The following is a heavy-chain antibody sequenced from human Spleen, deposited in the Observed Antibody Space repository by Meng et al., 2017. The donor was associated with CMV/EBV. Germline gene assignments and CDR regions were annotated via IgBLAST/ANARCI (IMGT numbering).Heavy chain of an antibody. V-gene: IGHV3-53*01. D-gene: IGHD4-11*01. CDR2: IYSGGST. J-gene: IGHJ6*02. Sequence: GESLKISCAASGFIVSSNYMTWVRQAPGKGLEWVSLIYSGGSTYYADSVKGRFTISRDIPKNTLYLQMNSLKTEDTAVYYCTTDPWPTVTRGEVYYYYGMDVWGQGTTVTVSS. CDR1: GFIVSSNY. CDR3: TTDPWPTVTRGEVYYYYGMDV.